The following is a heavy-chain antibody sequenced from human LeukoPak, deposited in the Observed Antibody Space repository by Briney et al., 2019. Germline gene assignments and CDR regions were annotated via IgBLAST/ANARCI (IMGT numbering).Heavy chain of an antibody. CDR2: ISGSGGST. Sequence: PGGSLRLSCAASGFTFSSYAMSWVRQAPGKGLEWVSAISGSGGSTYYADSVKGRFTISRDNSKNTLYLQMNSLRAEDAAVYYCAKVREGIAVAGIFDYWGQGTLVTVSS. CDR1: GFTFSSYA. D-gene: IGHD6-19*01. J-gene: IGHJ4*02. V-gene: IGHV3-23*01. CDR3: AKVREGIAVAGIFDY.